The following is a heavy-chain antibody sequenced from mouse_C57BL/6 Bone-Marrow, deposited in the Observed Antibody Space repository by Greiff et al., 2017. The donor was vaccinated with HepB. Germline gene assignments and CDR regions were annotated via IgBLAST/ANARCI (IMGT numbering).Heavy chain of an antibody. CDR2: IYPRDGST. CDR1: GYTFTDHT. V-gene: IGHV1-78*01. D-gene: IGHD2-5*01. CDR3: ARSGAYYSNYAQAWFAY. J-gene: IGHJ3*01. Sequence: QVQLQQSDAELVKPGASVKISCKVSGYTFTDHTIHWMKQRPEQGLEWIGYIYPRDGSTKYNEKFKGKATLTADKSSSTAYMQLNSLTSEDSAVYFCARSGAYYSNYAQAWFAYWGHGALVTVSA.